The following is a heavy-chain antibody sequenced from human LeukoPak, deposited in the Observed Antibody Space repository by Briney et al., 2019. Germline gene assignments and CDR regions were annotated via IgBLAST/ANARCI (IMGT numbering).Heavy chain of an antibody. CDR3: ARGVERIFGVVNWFDP. Sequence: SETLSLTCAVYGGSFSGYYWSWIRQPPGKGLEWIGCIYYSGSTYYNPSLKSRVTISVDASKNQFSLKLNSVTAADTAVYYCARGVERIFGVVNWFDPWGQGTPVTVSS. D-gene: IGHD3-3*01. CDR1: GGSFSGYY. V-gene: IGHV4-34*01. CDR2: IYYSGST. J-gene: IGHJ5*02.